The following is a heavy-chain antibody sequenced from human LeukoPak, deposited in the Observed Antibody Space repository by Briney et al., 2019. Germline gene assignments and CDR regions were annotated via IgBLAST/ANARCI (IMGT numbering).Heavy chain of an antibody. Sequence: ETLSLTCTVSGDSISSYYWSWVRQAPGKGLEWVANIKKDGSEKKYVDSVKGRFTISRDNAENSLYLQMNSLRAEDTAVYYCAREGGSGWYSGWFDPWGQGTLVTVSS. D-gene: IGHD6-19*01. CDR2: IKKDGSEK. V-gene: IGHV3-7*01. CDR3: AREGGSGWYSGWFDP. CDR1: GDSISSYY. J-gene: IGHJ5*02.